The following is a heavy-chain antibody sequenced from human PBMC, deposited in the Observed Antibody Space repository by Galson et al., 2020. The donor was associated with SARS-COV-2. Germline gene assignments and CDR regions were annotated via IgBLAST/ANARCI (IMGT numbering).Heavy chain of an antibody. Sequence: GGSLRLSCAASGFTFSSYDMHWVRQATGKGLEWVSAIGTAGDTYYPGSVKGRFTISRENAKNSLYLQMNSLRAGDTAVYYCARVQYYYGTGRRYYYYGMDVWGQGTKVTVSS. J-gene: IGHJ6*02. CDR1: GFTFSSYD. D-gene: IGHD3-10*01. CDR2: IGTAGDT. V-gene: IGHV3-13*01. CDR3: ARVQYYYGTGRRYYYYGMDV.